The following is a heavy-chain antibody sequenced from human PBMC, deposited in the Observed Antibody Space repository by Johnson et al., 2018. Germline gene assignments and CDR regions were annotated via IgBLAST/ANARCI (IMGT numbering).Heavy chain of an antibody. J-gene: IGHJ1*01. CDR1: GFTFSSYS. V-gene: IGHV3-21*01. D-gene: IGHD4-17*01. Sequence: VQLLESGGGLVKPGGSLRLCCAASGFTFSSYSMNWVRQAPGKGLEWVSSISSSSSYIYNADSLKGRFTISRDNAKNSLHLQMNSLRAEDTAVYYCARSQSAYYGDYVGAEYFQHWGQGTLVTVSS. CDR2: ISSSSSYI. CDR3: ARSQSAYYGDYVGAEYFQH.